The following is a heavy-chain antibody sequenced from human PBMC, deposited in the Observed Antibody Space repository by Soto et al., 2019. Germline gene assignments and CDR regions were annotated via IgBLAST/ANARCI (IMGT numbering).Heavy chain of an antibody. CDR3: TTVAGGFDY. CDR1: GFTFSNAW. D-gene: IGHD6-19*01. CDR2: IKSKTDGGTT. J-gene: IGHJ4*02. Sequence: EVQLVESGGGLVKPGGSLRLSCAASGFTFSNAWMSWVRQAPGKGLEWVGHIKSKTDGGTTDYAAPVKGRFTISRDDSKNTPYLQMNSLKTEDTAVYYCTTVAGGFDYWGQGTLVTVSS. V-gene: IGHV3-15*01.